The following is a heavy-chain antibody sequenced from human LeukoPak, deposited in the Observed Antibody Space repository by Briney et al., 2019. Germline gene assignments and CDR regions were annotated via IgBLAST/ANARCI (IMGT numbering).Heavy chain of an antibody. CDR3: ARDFDGPRASDY. Sequence: GGSLRLSCAASGFTFSYFWMHWFRQTPGKGLVWVSCINTDGSYSSYADSVKGRFTISRDNVRNSLYLQMNSLRAEDSAVYYCARDFDGPRASDYWGQGISVTVSS. D-gene: IGHD4-17*01. CDR2: INTDGSYS. J-gene: IGHJ4*02. CDR1: GFTFSYFW. V-gene: IGHV3-74*01.